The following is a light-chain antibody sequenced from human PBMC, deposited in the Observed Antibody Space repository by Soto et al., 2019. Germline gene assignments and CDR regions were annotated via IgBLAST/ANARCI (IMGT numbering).Light chain of an antibody. CDR1: QSISDT. CDR3: QQYDNWPWT. Sequence: IVMTQSPATLSVSPGGRATLSCSASQSISDTLAWYQQKPGQAPRLLIHGASTRAPGFPARFSGSGSGTDFTLTLSSLQSEDFAVYYCQQYDNWPWTFGQGTKVEIK. V-gene: IGKV3-15*01. CDR2: GAS. J-gene: IGKJ1*01.